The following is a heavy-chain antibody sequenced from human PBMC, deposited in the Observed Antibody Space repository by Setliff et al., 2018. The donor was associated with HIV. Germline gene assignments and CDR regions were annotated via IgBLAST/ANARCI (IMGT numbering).Heavy chain of an antibody. CDR3: ARGPYSSGFKTWREYYYYYGMDV. J-gene: IGHJ6*02. V-gene: IGHV4-39*07. D-gene: IGHD6-19*01. CDR2: IYYSGST. Sequence: PSETLSLTCTVSGGSISSSSYYWGWIRQPPGKGLEWIGSIYYSGSTYYNPSLKSRVTISVETSTSTVYMELSSLRSEDTAVYYCARGPYSSGFKTWREYYYYYGMDVWGQGTTVTVSS. CDR1: GGSISSSSYY.